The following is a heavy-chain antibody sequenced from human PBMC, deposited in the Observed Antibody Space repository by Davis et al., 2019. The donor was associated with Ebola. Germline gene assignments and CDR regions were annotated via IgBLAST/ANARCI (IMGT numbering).Heavy chain of an antibody. CDR2: IFPDDSDT. D-gene: IGHD3-3*02. J-gene: IGHJ5*02. Sequence: PGGSLRLSCKGSGYNFANYWITWVRQMPGKGLEWVGIIFPDDSDTRYSPSFQGQVTIPADKSISTAYLQWNSLKTSDTAMYYCARQTHHFLSGPRTWFDPWGQGTLVTVSS. V-gene: IGHV5-51*01. CDR1: GYNFANYW. CDR3: ARQTHHFLSGPRTWFDP.